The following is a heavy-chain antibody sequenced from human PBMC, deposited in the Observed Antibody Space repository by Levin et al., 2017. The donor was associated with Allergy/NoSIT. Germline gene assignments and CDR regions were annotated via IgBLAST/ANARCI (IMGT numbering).Heavy chain of an antibody. CDR3: ARGGISGRRTNWFDP. D-gene: IGHD2-15*01. CDR2: IYYSGST. J-gene: IGHJ5*02. CDR1: GGSISSGDYY. Sequence: SETLSLTCTVSGGSISSGDYYWSWIRQPPGKGLEWIGYIYYSGSTYYNPSLKSRVTISVDTSKNQFSLKLSSVTAADTAVYYCARGGISGRRTNWFDPWGQGTLVTVSS. V-gene: IGHV4-30-4*01.